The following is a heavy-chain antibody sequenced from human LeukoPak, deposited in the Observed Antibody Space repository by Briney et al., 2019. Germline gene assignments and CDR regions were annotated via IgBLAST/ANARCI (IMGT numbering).Heavy chain of an antibody. V-gene: IGHV5-51*01. CDR1: GYSFTSYW. J-gene: IGHJ4*02. Sequence: GESLKISCKASGYSFTSYWIGWVRQMPGKGLEWMGIIDPSDSDTKYSQSFQGQATISADESITTAYLQWSSLKASDTAMYYCARREMEDYYFDYWGQGTLVTVSS. CDR2: IDPSDSDT. D-gene: IGHD2-8*01. CDR3: ARREMEDYYFDY.